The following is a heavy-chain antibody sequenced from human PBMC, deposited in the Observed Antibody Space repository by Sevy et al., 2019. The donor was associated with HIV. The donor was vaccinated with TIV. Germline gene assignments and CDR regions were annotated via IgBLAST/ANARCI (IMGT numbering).Heavy chain of an antibody. D-gene: IGHD6-13*01. CDR1: GGSMSSYY. Sequence: SETLTLTCTVSGGSMSSYYWSWIRQPPGKGLEWIGYIYYIGSTNYNPSLKSRVTISVDTSKNKFSLTLSYVTAADTAVYYCARVRQQLVGSLDYWGQGTLVTVSS. J-gene: IGHJ4*02. CDR2: IYYIGST. V-gene: IGHV4-59*01. CDR3: ARVRQQLVGSLDY.